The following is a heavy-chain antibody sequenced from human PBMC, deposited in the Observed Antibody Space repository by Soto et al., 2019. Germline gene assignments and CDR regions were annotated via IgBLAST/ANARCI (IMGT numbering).Heavy chain of an antibody. V-gene: IGHV4-34*01. CDR1: GGSFSGYY. CDR3: AASGIAVAAKIDY. J-gene: IGHJ4*02. CDR2: INHSGST. Sequence: SETLSLTCAVYGGSFSGYYWSWIRQPPGKGLEWIGEINHSGSTNYNPSLKSRVTISVDTSKNQFSLKLSSVTAADTAVYYCAASGIAVAAKIDYWGQGTLVTVSS. D-gene: IGHD6-19*01.